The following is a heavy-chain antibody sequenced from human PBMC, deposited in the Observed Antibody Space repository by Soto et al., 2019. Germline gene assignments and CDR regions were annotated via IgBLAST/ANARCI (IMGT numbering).Heavy chain of an antibody. CDR2: IYYSGST. CDR3: AREAGEGRDRDAVDI. CDR1: GGSISSYS. J-gene: IGHJ3*02. Sequence: QVQLQESGPGLVRPSETLSLTCTVSGGSISSYSWSWIRQPPGKGLEWIGYIYYSGSTNYNPSLKSRVTISVDTSKNQFSLKLSSVTAADTAVYYCAREAGEGRDRDAVDIWGQGTMVTVSS. V-gene: IGHV4-59*12. D-gene: IGHD1-26*01.